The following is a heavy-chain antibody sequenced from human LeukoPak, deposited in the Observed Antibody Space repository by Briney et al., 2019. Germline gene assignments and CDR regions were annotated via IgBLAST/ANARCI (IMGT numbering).Heavy chain of an antibody. J-gene: IGHJ6*02. V-gene: IGHV3-23*01. CDR3: TKDYCGKFCSAV. CDR2: ITKSGDST. Sequence: GGSLRLSCAASGFTFGGYNMNWVRQAPGKGLEWVSTITKSGDSTYYVDSVKSRFTISRDNSKNTLYLQMNSLRAEDTAKYYCTKDYCGKFCSAVWGQGTTVTVSS. D-gene: IGHD3-9*01. CDR1: GFTFGGYN.